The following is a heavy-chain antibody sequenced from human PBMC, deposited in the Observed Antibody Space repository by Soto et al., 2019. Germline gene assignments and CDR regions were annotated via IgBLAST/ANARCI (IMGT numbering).Heavy chain of an antibody. CDR3: ARAMYYYDSSGYPIDY. CDR1: GYTFTSYA. D-gene: IGHD3-22*01. J-gene: IGHJ4*02. CDR2: INAGNGNT. V-gene: IGHV1-3*01. Sequence: ASGRVCCEASGYTFTSYAMHWVRQSPGQRLEWMGWINAGNGNTKYSQKFQGRVTITRDTSASTAYMELSSLRSEDTAVYYCARAMYYYDSSGYPIDYWGQGTLVTVSS.